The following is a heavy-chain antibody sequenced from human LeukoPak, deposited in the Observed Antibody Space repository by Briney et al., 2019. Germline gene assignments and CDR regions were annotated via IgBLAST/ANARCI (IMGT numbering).Heavy chain of an antibody. J-gene: IGHJ4*02. V-gene: IGHV3-48*03. CDR3: ARVGALSSSWLLY. D-gene: IGHD6-13*01. Sequence: GGSLRLSCAASGFTFSSYEMNWVRQAPGKGLEWVSSISRSATTIYYADSVKGRFTISRDNAKNSLYLQMNSLRAEDTAVYFCARVGALSSSWLLYWGQGTLVTVS. CDR2: ISRSATTI. CDR1: GFTFSSYE.